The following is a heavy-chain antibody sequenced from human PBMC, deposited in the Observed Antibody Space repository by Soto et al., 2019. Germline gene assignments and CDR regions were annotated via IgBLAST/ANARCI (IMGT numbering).Heavy chain of an antibody. CDR3: ARVPPKYSSGWTDSI. J-gene: IGHJ4*02. D-gene: IGHD6-19*01. CDR1: GYTFTSYG. Sequence: GASVKVSCKASGYTFTSYGISWVRQAPGQGLEWMGWISAYNGNTNYAQKLQGRVTMTTDTSTSTAYMELRSLRSDDTAVYYCARVPPKYSSGWTDSIWGQGTLVTVSS. CDR2: ISAYNGNT. V-gene: IGHV1-18*01.